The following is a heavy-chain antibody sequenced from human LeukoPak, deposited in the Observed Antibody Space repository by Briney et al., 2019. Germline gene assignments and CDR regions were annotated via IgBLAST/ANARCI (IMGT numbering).Heavy chain of an antibody. CDR2: ISGSGGST. Sequence: GSLRLSCAASGFTFSHYAINWVRQAPGKGLEWVSGISGSGGSTYYADSVKGRFTISRDNSKNTLYLQMNSLRAEDTAVYYCAKEGYCSTTDCYIYFDYWGQGTQVTVSS. V-gene: IGHV3-23*01. CDR1: GFTFSHYA. J-gene: IGHJ4*02. CDR3: AKEGYCSTTDCYIYFDY. D-gene: IGHD2-2*02.